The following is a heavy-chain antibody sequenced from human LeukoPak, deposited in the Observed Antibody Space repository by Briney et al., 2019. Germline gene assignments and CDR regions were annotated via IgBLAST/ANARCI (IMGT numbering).Heavy chain of an antibody. V-gene: IGHV3-21*01. CDR3: AREVAASFDY. D-gene: IGHD6-25*01. CDR2: ISSSSSYI. Sequence: GGSLRLSCAASGFTFSTYSMNWVRQAPGKGLEWVSSISSSSSYIYYADSVQGRFTISRDNSKNTLYLQMNSLRAEDTAVYYCAREVAASFDYWGQGTLVTVSS. CDR1: GFTFSTYS. J-gene: IGHJ4*02.